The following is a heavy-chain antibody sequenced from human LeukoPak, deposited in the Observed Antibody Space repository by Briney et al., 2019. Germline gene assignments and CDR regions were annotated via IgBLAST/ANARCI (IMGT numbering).Heavy chain of an antibody. Sequence: ASVKVSCKASGYTFTSYGISRVRQAPGQGLEWMGWISAYNGNTNYAQNLQGRVTMTTDTSTSTAYMELRTLRSDDTAVYYCARDRSPYGEPFDYWGQGTLVTVSS. CDR2: ISAYNGNT. V-gene: IGHV1-18*01. CDR1: GYTFTSYG. J-gene: IGHJ4*02. D-gene: IGHD4-17*01. CDR3: ARDRSPYGEPFDY.